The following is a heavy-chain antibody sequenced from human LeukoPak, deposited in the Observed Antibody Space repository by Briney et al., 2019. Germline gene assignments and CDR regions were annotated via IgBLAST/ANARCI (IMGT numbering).Heavy chain of an antibody. CDR1: GYTFIDHY. Sequence: GASVKVSCKPSGYTFIDHYLHWVRQAPGQGLESLGWIDPDTGDTNCPQKFPGRVTMTRDTSISTAYMELNRMRSDDTAVYYCARAGHNSNSGGYDFWGLGTLVTVSS. CDR2: IDPDTGDT. J-gene: IGHJ4*02. CDR3: ARAGHNSNSGGYDF. V-gene: IGHV1-2*02. D-gene: IGHD2-15*01.